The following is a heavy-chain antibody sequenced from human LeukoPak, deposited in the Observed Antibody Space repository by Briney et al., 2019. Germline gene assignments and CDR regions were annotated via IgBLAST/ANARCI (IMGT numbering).Heavy chain of an antibody. Sequence: ASVKVSCKASGGTFSSYAISWVRQAPGQGLEWMGGIIPIFGTANYAQKFQGRVTITTDESTSTAYMELSSLRSEDTAVYYCARVGGYCSSTSCYAGFDPWGQGTLATVSS. CDR2: IIPIFGTA. CDR1: GGTFSSYA. V-gene: IGHV1-69*05. J-gene: IGHJ5*02. D-gene: IGHD2-2*01. CDR3: ARVGGYCSSTSCYAGFDP.